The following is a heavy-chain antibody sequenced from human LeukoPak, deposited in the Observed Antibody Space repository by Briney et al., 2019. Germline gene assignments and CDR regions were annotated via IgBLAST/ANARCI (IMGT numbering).Heavy chain of an antibody. V-gene: IGHV3-9*01. Sequence: GGSLRLSCAASGFTFDDYAMHWVRQAPGKGLEWVSGISWNSGSIGYADSVKGRFTISRDNAKNSLYLQMTSLRTEDTAWYYYAKRGSNFQFDPWGQGTLVIVSS. CDR3: AKRGSNFQFDP. J-gene: IGHJ5*02. CDR2: ISWNSGSI. CDR1: GFTFDDYA. D-gene: IGHD1-1*01.